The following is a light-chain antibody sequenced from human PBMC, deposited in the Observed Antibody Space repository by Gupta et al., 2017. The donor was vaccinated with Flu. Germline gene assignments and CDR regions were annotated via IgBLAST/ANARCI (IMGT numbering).Light chain of an antibody. Sequence: VSPPSPAPLSLSPGEGATPSCRASQSVSSSYLAWYQQKPGQAPRLLIYGASSRATGIPDRFSGSGSGTDFTLTISRLEPEDFAVYYCQQYVSSPYTFGQGTKLEIK. CDR3: QQYVSSPYT. V-gene: IGKV3-20*01. CDR1: QSVSSSY. J-gene: IGKJ2*01. CDR2: GAS.